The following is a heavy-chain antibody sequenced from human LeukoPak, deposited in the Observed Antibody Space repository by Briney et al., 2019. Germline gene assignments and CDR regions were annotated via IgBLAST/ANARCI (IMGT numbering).Heavy chain of an antibody. CDR2: IIPIFGTA. V-gene: IGHV1-69*06. D-gene: IGHD3-22*01. Sequence: ASVKVSCKASGGTFSSYAISWVRQAPGQGLEWMGGIIPIFGTANYAQKFQGRVTITADKSTSTAYMELSSLRSEDTAVYYCARGLPYYYDSSGYYYNYYYMDVWGKGTTVTVSS. CDR3: ARGLPYYYDSSGYYYNYYYMDV. J-gene: IGHJ6*03. CDR1: GGTFSSYA.